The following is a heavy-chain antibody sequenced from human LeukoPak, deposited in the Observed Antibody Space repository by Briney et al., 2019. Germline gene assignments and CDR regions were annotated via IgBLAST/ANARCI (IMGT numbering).Heavy chain of an antibody. CDR3: ARDGQWSSTSCYFDY. CDR2: ISSSSSTI. J-gene: IGHJ4*02. V-gene: IGHV3-48*01. Sequence: PGGSLRLSCAASGFTFSSYSMNCVRQAPGKGLEWVSYISSSSSTIYYADSVKGRFTISRDNAKNSLYLQMNSLRAEDTAVYYCARDGQWSSTSCYFDYWGQGTLVTVSS. D-gene: IGHD2-2*01. CDR1: GFTFSSYS.